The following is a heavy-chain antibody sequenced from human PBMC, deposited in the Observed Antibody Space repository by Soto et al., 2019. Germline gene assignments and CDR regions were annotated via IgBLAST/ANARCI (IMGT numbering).Heavy chain of an antibody. CDR1: GYSFTSYW. Sequence: GESLKISCKGSGYSFTSYWIGWVRQMPGKGLEWMGIIYPGDSDIRYSPDFEGQVTISADRSTNTAYLQWRSLRASDTAMYYCARLGFPGAIYFDSWGLGTLVTVSS. J-gene: IGHJ4*02. V-gene: IGHV5-51*01. CDR3: ARLGFPGAIYFDS. CDR2: IYPGDSDI.